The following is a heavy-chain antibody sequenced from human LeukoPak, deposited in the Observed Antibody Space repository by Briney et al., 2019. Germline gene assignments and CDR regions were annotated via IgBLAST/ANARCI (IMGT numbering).Heavy chain of an antibody. J-gene: IGHJ6*03. Sequence: GGSLRLSCAASGFTFSSYNMDWVRQAPGKGLEWVSSITSSSSYIYYADSVKGRFTISRDNAKNSLYLQMDSLRVEDTAEYYCARDPYSGNYGAYYYYYMDVWGKGTTVTVSS. CDR3: ARDPYSGNYGAYYYYYMDV. V-gene: IGHV3-21*06. CDR2: ITSSSSYI. CDR1: GFTFSSYN. D-gene: IGHD1-26*01.